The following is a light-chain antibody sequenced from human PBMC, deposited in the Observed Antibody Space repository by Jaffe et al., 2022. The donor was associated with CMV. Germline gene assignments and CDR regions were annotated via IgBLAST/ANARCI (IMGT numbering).Light chain of an antibody. CDR3: QQYHSYPWT. CDR1: QRISGW. J-gene: IGKJ1*01. Sequence: DIQMTQSPSTLSASVGDRVTITCRASQRISGWLAWYQQKPGKAPNLLIYKASSLESGVPSRFSGSGSGTEFTLTISSLQPDDFATYYCQQYHSYPWTFGQGTKVEIK. V-gene: IGKV1-5*03. CDR2: KAS.